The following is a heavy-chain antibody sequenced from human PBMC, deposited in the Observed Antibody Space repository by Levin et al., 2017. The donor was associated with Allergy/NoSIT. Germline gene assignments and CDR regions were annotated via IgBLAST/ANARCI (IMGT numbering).Heavy chain of an antibody. CDR3: ARDRDCTGGSCLYYFDS. V-gene: IGHV3-33*01. Sequence: GGSLRLSCAASGFTFSSYGMHWVRQAPDKGLEWVAVIWHDGSNKLYADSVKGRFTISRDNSKNTLYLQMNSLRAEDTAVYYCARDRDCTGGSCLYYFDSWGQGILVTVSS. CDR1: GFTFSSYG. CDR2: IWHDGSNK. J-gene: IGHJ4*02. D-gene: IGHD2-15*01.